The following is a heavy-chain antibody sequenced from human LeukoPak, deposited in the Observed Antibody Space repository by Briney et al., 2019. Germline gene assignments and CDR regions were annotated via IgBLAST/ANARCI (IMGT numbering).Heavy chain of an antibody. CDR3: AKDRDYDFWSGYPYYYYYMDV. V-gene: IGHV3-30*18. Sequence: PGRSLRLSCAASGFTFSSYGMHWVRQAPGKGLEWVAVISYDGSNKYYADSVKGRFTISRDNSKNTLYLQMNSLRAEDTAVYYCAKDRDYDFWSGYPYYYYYMDVWGKGTTVTVSS. D-gene: IGHD3-3*01. CDR1: GFTFSSYG. J-gene: IGHJ6*03. CDR2: ISYDGSNK.